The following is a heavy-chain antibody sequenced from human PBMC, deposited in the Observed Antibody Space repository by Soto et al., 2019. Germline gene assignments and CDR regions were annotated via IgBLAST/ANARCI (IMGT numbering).Heavy chain of an antibody. CDR1: GYPFTTYH. Sequence: ASVKVSCKASGYPFTTYHLHWVRQAPGQGLEWMGIVYVTGTGTRSAQKFQGRLTMTRDRSTSTVYMELSSLRSEDTAVYYCARPEGYGWGSYYFDSWGQGTLVTVSS. CDR3: ARPEGYGWGSYYFDS. D-gene: IGHD3-16*01. CDR2: VYVTGTGT. V-gene: IGHV1-46*01. J-gene: IGHJ4*02.